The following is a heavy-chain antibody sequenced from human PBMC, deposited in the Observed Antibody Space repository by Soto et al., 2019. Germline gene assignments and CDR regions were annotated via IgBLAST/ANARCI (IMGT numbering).Heavy chain of an antibody. CDR1: GDSISSYY. D-gene: IGHD5-12*01. J-gene: IGHJ5*02. Sequence: SETLSLTCTVSGDSISSYYWSWIRQPPGKGLEWIGYIYYSGSTNYNPSLKSRVTISVDTPKNQFSLKLTSVTAADTAVYYCARGVATTGPWGQGTLVTASS. V-gene: IGHV4-59*01. CDR3: ARGVATTGP. CDR2: IYYSGST.